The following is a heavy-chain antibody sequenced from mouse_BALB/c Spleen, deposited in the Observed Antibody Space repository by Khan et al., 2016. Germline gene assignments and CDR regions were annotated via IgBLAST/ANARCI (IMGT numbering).Heavy chain of an antibody. CDR2: IWGDGST. V-gene: IGHV2-6-7*01. J-gene: IGHJ3*01. CDR3: ASYDDYDGGFAY. Sequence: QVQLKESGPGLVAPSQSLSITCTVSGFSITGFAVNWVRQPPGKGLEWLGVIWGDGSTDYDSALKPRLSISKDDSKSQVFLKMNSLQTDDTARYYCASYDDYDGGFAYWGQGTLVTVSA. D-gene: IGHD2-4*01. CDR1: GFSITGFA.